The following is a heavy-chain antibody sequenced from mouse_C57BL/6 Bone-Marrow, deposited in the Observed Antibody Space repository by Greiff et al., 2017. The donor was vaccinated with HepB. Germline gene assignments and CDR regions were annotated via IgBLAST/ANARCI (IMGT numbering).Heavy chain of an antibody. Sequence: QVQLKESGPGLVQPSQSLSITCTVSGFSLTSYGVHWVRQSPGKGLEWLGVIWSGGSTDYNAAFITRLSISKDNSKSQVFFKMNSLQADDAAIYYCAGNRGSSYAMDYWGQGTSVTVSS. D-gene: IGHD1-1*01. CDR1: GFSLTSYG. V-gene: IGHV2-2*01. J-gene: IGHJ4*01. CDR3: AGNRGSSYAMDY. CDR2: IWSGGST.